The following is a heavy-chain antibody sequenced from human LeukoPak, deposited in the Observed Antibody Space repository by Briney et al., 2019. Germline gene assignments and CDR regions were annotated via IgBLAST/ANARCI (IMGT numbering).Heavy chain of an antibody. Sequence: GGSLRLSCVASGFTFSNYVMNWVRQAPGKGLEWVSLLSSTGNTSYADSVKGRFTISRHNSKNTLYLQVNSLRPEDTAMYYCARWRPIDAFDIWGQGTMVIVSS. CDR3: ARWRPIDAFDI. J-gene: IGHJ3*02. CDR2: LSSTGNT. D-gene: IGHD3-3*01. V-gene: IGHV3-53*04. CDR1: GFTFSNYV.